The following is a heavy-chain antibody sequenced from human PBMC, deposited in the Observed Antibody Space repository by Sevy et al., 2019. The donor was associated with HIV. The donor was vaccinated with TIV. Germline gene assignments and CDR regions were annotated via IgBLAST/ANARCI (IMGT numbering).Heavy chain of an antibody. Sequence: GGSLRLSCAASGFTFSPYWMTWVRQAPGKGLEWVANIRPDGSDKYYVDSVKDRFTISRDNPKNSLYLQMNSLRADDTAMYYCARGVGLDCWGQGALVTVSS. J-gene: IGHJ4*02. V-gene: IGHV3-7*01. CDR3: ARGVGLDC. CDR1: GFTFSPYW. CDR2: IRPDGSDK. D-gene: IGHD1-26*01.